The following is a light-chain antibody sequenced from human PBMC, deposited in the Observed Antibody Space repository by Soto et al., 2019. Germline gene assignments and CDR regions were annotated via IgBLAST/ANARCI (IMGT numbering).Light chain of an antibody. Sequence: DIQMTQSPSTLSASVGDRVTITCRASQTISSWLAWHQQKSGRAPKLLIYDASSLEGGVPSRFSGSGSGTEFTLTISSLQADDFATYYCQQYSDYTYPFGQGTKVDIX. CDR3: QQYSDYTYP. CDR2: DAS. CDR1: QTISSW. V-gene: IGKV1-5*01. J-gene: IGKJ2*01.